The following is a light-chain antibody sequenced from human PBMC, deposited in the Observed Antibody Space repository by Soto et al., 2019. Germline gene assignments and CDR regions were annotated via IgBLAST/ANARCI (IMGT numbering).Light chain of an antibody. CDR1: QSVSSNY. Sequence: EIVLTQSPGTLSLSPGERATLSCRASQSVSSNYLAWYQRKPGQAPRLLIYGASNRATGLPNRFSGSGSGTDFTLTITRLEPEDSVVYYCQQYGSSPPTFGQGTKVEIK. CDR3: QQYGSSPPT. CDR2: GAS. J-gene: IGKJ1*01. V-gene: IGKV3-20*01.